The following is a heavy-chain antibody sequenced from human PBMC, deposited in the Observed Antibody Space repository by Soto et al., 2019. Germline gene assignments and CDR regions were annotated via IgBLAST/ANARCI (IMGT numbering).Heavy chain of an antibody. CDR1: GFTFSSYA. J-gene: IGHJ5*02. V-gene: IGHV3-23*01. D-gene: IGHD6-6*01. Sequence: GGSLRLSCAASGFTFSSYAMSWVRQAPGKGLEWVSAISGSGGSTYYADSVKGRFTISSDNSKNTLYLQMNSLRAEDTAVYYCAKFVGVSIAAPGWFDPWGQGTLVTVSS. CDR2: ISGSGGST. CDR3: AKFVGVSIAAPGWFDP.